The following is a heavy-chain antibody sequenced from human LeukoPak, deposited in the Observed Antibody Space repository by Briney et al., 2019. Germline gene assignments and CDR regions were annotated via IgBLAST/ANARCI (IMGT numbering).Heavy chain of an antibody. D-gene: IGHD3-9*01. CDR1: GFTFSSYA. V-gene: IGHV3-30-3*01. Sequence: GGSLRLSCAASGFTFSSYAMHWVRQAPGKGLEWVAVISYDGSNKYYADSVKGRFTISRDNSKNTLYLHMNSLRAEDTALYYCARDHYDILIGYYRENDYWGQGTLVTVSS. J-gene: IGHJ4*02. CDR2: ISYDGSNK. CDR3: ARDHYDILIGYYRENDY.